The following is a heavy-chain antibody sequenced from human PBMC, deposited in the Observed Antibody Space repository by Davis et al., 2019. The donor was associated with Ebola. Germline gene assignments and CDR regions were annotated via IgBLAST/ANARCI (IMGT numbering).Heavy chain of an antibody. CDR3: ATYYYDSSGYYLFDY. J-gene: IGHJ4*02. Sequence: MPSETLSLTCTASGGSVSSRDHYWGWIRQPPGKGLEWIGHIYNSGSTYYNPSLSGRLTISVDTSKNQFSLKLSSVTAADTAVYYCATYYYDSSGYYLFDYWGQGTLVTVSS. D-gene: IGHD3-22*01. V-gene: IGHV4-39*01. CDR2: IYNSGST. CDR1: GGSVSSRDHY.